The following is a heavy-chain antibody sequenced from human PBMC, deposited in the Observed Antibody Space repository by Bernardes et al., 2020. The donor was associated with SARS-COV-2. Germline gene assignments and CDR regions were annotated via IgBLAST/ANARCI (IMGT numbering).Heavy chain of an antibody. CDR3: AKLIAAETNY. D-gene: IGHD6-25*01. J-gene: IGHJ4*02. CDR2: ISWNSGSI. Sequence: GGSLRLSCAASGFTFDDYAMHWVRQAPGKGLEWVSGISWNSGSIGYADSVKGRFTISRDNAKNSLYLQMNSLRAEDTALYYCAKLIAAETNYWGQGTLVTVSS. CDR1: GFTFDDYA. V-gene: IGHV3-9*01.